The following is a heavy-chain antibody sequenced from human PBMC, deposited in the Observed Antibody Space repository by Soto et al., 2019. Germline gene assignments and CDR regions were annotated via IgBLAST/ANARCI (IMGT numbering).Heavy chain of an antibody. V-gene: IGHV3-11*06. Sequence: GGSLRLSCAASGFTFSDYYMSWIRQAPGKGLEWVSYISSSSSYTNYADSVKGRFTISRDNAKNSLYLQMNSLRAEDTAVYYCARVSPVDIVATIEYYFDYWGQGTLVTVSS. CDR2: ISSSSSYT. D-gene: IGHD5-12*01. CDR1: GFTFSDYY. J-gene: IGHJ4*02. CDR3: ARVSPVDIVATIEYYFDY.